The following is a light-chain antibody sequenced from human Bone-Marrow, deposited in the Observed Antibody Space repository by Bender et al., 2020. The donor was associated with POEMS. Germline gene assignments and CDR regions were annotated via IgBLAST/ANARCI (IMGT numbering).Light chain of an antibody. Sequence: ARITCGGNNIGSKSVHWYQQKPGQAPVLVIYYDSGRPSGIPDRFSGSKSGNTASLNISGLQAEDAAHYYCCSYAGSSTFIFGGGTDLTVL. V-gene: IGLV3-21*01. CDR1: NIGSKS. J-gene: IGLJ2*01. CDR2: YDS. CDR3: CSYAGSSTFI.